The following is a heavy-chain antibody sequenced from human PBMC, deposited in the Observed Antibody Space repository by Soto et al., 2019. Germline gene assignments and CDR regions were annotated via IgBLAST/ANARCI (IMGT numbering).Heavy chain of an antibody. J-gene: IGHJ4*02. Sequence: EVQLLESGGGLVQPGGSLRLSCAASGFTFSSFAMTWVRQAPGKGLEWVSTISGGGGATYYADSVKGLFTISRDNSKNTLYLQMDSLRAEDTAVYYCAKSLRHQFIRDHFDFWGQGALVTVSS. CDR2: ISGGGGAT. CDR1: GFTFSSFA. CDR3: AKSLRHQFIRDHFDF. V-gene: IGHV3-23*01.